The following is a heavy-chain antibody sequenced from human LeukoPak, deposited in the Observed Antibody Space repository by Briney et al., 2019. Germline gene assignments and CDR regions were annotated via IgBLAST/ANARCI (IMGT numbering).Heavy chain of an antibody. V-gene: IGHV4-59*01. D-gene: IGHD3-16*01. J-gene: IGHJ5*02. Sequence: SETLSLTCTVSGGSISSYYWSWIRQPPGKGLEWIGYIYYSGSTNYNPSLKSRVTISVDTSKNQFSLKLSSVTAADTAVYYCARDTGEGYRNWFDPWGQGTLVTVSS. CDR2: IYYSGST. CDR3: ARDTGEGYRNWFDP. CDR1: GGSISSYY.